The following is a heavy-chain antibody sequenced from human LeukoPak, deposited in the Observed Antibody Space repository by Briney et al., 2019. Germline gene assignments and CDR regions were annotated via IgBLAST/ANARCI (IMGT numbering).Heavy chain of an antibody. CDR1: GFRFSNSW. Sequence: RPGGSLRLSCAASGFRFSNSWMYWVRHGAGKGRVWVSRMKTDGTRIEYADSVKGGFTISRDNAKNTLFLQMSSLRVEDTAVYYCARGADHGGSYYPDWGQGTRVTVSS. V-gene: IGHV3-74*01. CDR2: MKTDGTRI. D-gene: IGHD3-10*01. J-gene: IGHJ4*02. CDR3: ARGADHGGSYYPD.